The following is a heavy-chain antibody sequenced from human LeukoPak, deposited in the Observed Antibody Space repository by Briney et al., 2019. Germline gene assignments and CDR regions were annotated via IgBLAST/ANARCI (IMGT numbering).Heavy chain of an antibody. CDR1: GFTFSSSA. D-gene: IGHD6-19*01. Sequence: GGSLRLSCAASGFTFSSSAMSWVRQAPGKGLEWVSAISNNGGYTYYADSVKGRFTISRDNSKNTLYLQMNSLRAEDTAVYYCAKVEQWLVRGTFDYWGQGTLVTVSS. V-gene: IGHV3-23*01. CDR2: ISNNGGYT. J-gene: IGHJ4*02. CDR3: AKVEQWLVRGTFDY.